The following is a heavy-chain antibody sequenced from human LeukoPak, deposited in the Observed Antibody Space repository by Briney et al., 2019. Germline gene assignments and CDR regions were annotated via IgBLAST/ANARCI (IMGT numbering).Heavy chain of an antibody. V-gene: IGHV3-23*01. J-gene: IGHJ6*02. D-gene: IGHD6-19*01. CDR1: GFTFSSYA. CDR3: AKAGSIAVAGTGNYYYGMDA. CDR2: ISGSGGST. Sequence: GGSLRLSCAASGFTFSSYAMSWVRQAPGKGLEWVSAISGSGGSTYYADSVKGRFTISRDNSKNTLYLQMNSLRAEDTAVYYCAKAGSIAVAGTGNYYYGMDAWGQGTTVTVSS.